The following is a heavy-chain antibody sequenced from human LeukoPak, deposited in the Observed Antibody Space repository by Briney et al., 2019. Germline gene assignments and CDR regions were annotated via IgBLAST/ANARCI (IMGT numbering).Heavy chain of an antibody. CDR2: INPYNGNT. V-gene: IGHV1-18*01. J-gene: IGHJ4*02. D-gene: IGHD3-16*02. CDR1: GYTFTNYG. Sequence: ASVKVSCKASGYTFTNYGISWVRQAPGQGLEWMGNINPYNGNTNYAQDLQGRVTMTTDTSTNTAYMELRSLRSDDPAVYYCARDQHDHVWGSYRLYFDYWGQGTLVTVSS. CDR3: ARDQHDHVWGSYRLYFDY.